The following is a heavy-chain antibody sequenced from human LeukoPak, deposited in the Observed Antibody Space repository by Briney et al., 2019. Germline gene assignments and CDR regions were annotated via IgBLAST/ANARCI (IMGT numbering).Heavy chain of an antibody. CDR3: ARLHSSGWYSGDY. CDR2: INTNTGNP. J-gene: IGHJ4*02. CDR1: GYTFSKYD. V-gene: IGHV7-4-1*02. D-gene: IGHD6-19*01. Sequence: ASVKVSCKASGYTFSKYDISWVRQAPGQGLEWMGWINTNTGNPTYAQGFTGRFVFSLDTSVSTAYLQISSLKAEDTAVYYCARLHSSGWYSGDYWGQGTLVTVSS.